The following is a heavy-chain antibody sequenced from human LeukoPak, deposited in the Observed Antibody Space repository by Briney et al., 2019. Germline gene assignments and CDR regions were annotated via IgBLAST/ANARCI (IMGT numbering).Heavy chain of an antibody. CDR1: GFTFSSYS. CDR3: ARDEVRGVLPADY. V-gene: IGHV3-21*01. CDR2: ISSSSGYI. J-gene: IGHJ4*02. Sequence: GGSLRLSCAASGFTFSSYSTNWVRQVPGKGLEWVSSISSSSGYIYYADSVKGRFTISRDNAKNSLYLQMNSLRAEDTAVYYCARDEVRGVLPADYWGQGTLVTVSS. D-gene: IGHD3-10*01.